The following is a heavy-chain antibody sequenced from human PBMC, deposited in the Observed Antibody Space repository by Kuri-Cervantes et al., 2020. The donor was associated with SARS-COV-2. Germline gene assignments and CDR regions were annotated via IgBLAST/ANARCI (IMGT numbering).Heavy chain of an antibody. Sequence: GESLKISCKGSGYSFTSYWIGWVRQMPGKGLEWMGIIYPGDSDTRYSPSFQGQVTISADKPISTAYLQWSSLKASDTAMYYCARSAAPPALYYGMDVWGQGTTVTDSS. CDR2: IYPGDSDT. D-gene: IGHD2-15*01. J-gene: IGHJ6*02. CDR3: ARSAAPPALYYGMDV. V-gene: IGHV5-51*04. CDR1: GYSFTSYW.